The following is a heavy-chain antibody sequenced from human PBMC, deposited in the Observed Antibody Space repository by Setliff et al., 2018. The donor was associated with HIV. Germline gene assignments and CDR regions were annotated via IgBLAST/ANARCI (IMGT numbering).Heavy chain of an antibody. Sequence: PSETLSLTCIVSSGSITSSNYYWGWIRQPPGKGLEWIGSIFYSGSPYYTPSLKSRVTISVDTSKNQFSLKRSSVTAADTAVYYCARDSRRTMIIVGFDYWGQGTLVTVSS. CDR1: SGSITSSNYY. J-gene: IGHJ4*02. CDR2: IFYSGSP. CDR3: ARDSRRTMIIVGFDY. D-gene: IGHD3-22*01. V-gene: IGHV4-39*07.